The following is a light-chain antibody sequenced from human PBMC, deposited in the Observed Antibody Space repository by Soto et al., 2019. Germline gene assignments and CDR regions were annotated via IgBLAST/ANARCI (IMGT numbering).Light chain of an antibody. CDR1: QGISSY. CDR3: QQYYSYPHT. V-gene: IGKV1-8*01. Sequence: AIRMTQSPSSFSASTGDRVTITCRASQGISSYLAWYQQKPGKAPKLLIYAASTLQSGVPSRFSGSGSGTVFTLTISCLQSEDFATYYGQQYYSYPHTFGPGTKVEIK. CDR2: AAS. J-gene: IGKJ1*01.